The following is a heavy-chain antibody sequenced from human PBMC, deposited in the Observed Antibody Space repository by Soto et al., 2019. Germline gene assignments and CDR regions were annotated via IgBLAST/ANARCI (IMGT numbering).Heavy chain of an antibody. CDR2: INAGNGNT. Sequence: QVQLVQSGAEVKKPGASVKVSCKASGYTFTSYAMHWVRQAPGQRLEWMGWINAGNGNTKYSQKFQGRVTITRDTSASTAYMELSSLRSEDTAVYYCARGGLGYCSSTSCYGLFYFDYWGQGTLVTVPS. CDR1: GYTFTSYA. D-gene: IGHD2-2*01. J-gene: IGHJ4*02. V-gene: IGHV1-3*01. CDR3: ARGGLGYCSSTSCYGLFYFDY.